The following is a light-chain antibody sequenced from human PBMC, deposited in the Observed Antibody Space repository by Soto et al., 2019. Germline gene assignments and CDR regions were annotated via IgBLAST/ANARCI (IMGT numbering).Light chain of an antibody. CDR3: QQYSSWPPRYT. CDR1: QSVSSN. CDR2: GAS. Sequence: EIVMTQSPATLSVSPGERATLSCRASQSVSSNLAWYQQKPGQAPRLLIYGASTRATGIPAMFSGSGSGTEFTLIISSLQSEDFAVYYCQQYSSWPPRYTFGQGTKLEIK. J-gene: IGKJ2*01. V-gene: IGKV3-15*01.